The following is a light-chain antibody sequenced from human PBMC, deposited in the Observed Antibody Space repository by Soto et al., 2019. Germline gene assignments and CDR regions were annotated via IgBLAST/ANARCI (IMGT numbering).Light chain of an antibody. Sequence: QSALTQPPSASGSPGQSVTISCTGTSSDVGGYNYVSWYQQHPGKAPKLMIYEISKRPSGVPDRFSGSKSGNTASLTVTGFQVEDEADYYCSSYAGSNNFVFGTGTKFTVL. V-gene: IGLV2-8*01. J-gene: IGLJ1*01. CDR3: SSYAGSNNFV. CDR1: SSDVGGYNY. CDR2: EIS.